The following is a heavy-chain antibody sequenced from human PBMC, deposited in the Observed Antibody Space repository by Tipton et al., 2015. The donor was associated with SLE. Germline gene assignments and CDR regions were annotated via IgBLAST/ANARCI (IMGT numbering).Heavy chain of an antibody. D-gene: IGHD3-3*01. J-gene: IGHJ3*02. V-gene: IGHV4-59*01. CDR3: ARGGRIAIYGVASDGAFDI. CDR2: IYYSGST. Sequence: TLSLTCTVSGGSISSYYWSWIRQLPGKGLEWIGYIYYSGSTNYNPSLKNRVTISVDTSKNQFSLKVNSVTTADTAVYYCARGGRIAIYGVASDGAFDIRGQGTRVTVSS. CDR1: GGSISSYY.